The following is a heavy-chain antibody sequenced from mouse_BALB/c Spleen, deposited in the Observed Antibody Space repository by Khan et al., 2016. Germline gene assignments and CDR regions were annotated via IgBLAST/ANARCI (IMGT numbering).Heavy chain of an antibody. J-gene: IGHJ4*01. CDR3: ARELGF. Sequence: QVQLKESGAELMKPGASVKISCKATGYTFNNYWIEWIKQRPGHGLEWIGEILPGSGRTNYNETFKVKATFTADTSSNTAYMQLSSLTSEDSAVYYCARELGFWGQGTSVTVSS. V-gene: IGHV1-9*01. CDR1: GYTFNNYW. CDR2: ILPGSGRT.